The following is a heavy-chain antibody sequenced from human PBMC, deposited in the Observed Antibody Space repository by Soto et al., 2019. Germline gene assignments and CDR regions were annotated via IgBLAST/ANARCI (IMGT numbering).Heavy chain of an antibody. D-gene: IGHD1-1*01. CDR2: ISSSGTKI. J-gene: IGHJ6*02. Sequence: GGSLRLSCAASGFLFSDYYMTWVRQAPGKGLEWLSHISSSGTKIDYTDSVKGRFTISRDNAKKTLFLQMKSLRAEDTAIYYCARQQLGPRGWFFYGMDVWGRGTTVTVSS. CDR3: ARQQLGPRGWFFYGMDV. V-gene: IGHV3-11*01. CDR1: GFLFSDYY.